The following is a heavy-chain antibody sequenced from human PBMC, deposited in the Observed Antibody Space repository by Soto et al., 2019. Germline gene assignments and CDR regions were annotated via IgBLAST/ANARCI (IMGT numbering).Heavy chain of an antibody. D-gene: IGHD2-2*01. V-gene: IGHV3-21*01. J-gene: IGHJ4*02. CDR1: GFAFNNYG. CDR2: ISKSDYT. Sequence: VGSLRLSCTVSGFAFNNYGINWVRRAPGKGLEWVSSISKSDYTYYSDSVKGRFTISRDNAKNSVSLQMNTLRVEDTAVYYCAREDSIIIPAVSDFWGQGTLVTVPQ. CDR3: AREDSIIIPAVSDF.